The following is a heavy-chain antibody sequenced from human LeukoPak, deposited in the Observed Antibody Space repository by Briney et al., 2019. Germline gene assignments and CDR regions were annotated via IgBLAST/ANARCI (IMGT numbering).Heavy chain of an antibody. J-gene: IGHJ4*02. CDR1: GFTFSSHS. Sequence: PGGSLRLSCAASGFTFSSHSMNWVRQAPGKGLEWLSYITPSGFTVYSDSVQGRFTISRDNAKNSLYLQMNSLRAEDMALYYCAKSQTVSLEGIAVAGFDYWGQGTLVTVSS. V-gene: IGHV3-48*04. D-gene: IGHD6-19*01. CDR3: AKSQTVSLEGIAVAGFDY. CDR2: ITPSGFTV.